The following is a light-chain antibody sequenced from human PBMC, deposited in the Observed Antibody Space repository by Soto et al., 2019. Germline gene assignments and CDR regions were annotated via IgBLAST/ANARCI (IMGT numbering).Light chain of an antibody. CDR2: GNS. J-gene: IGLJ1*01. CDR1: SSNIGAGYD. CDR3: QSYDSSLSAYV. Sequence: QSVLTQPPSVSGAPGQRVTISCTGSSSNIGAGYDVHWYQQLPGTAPKLLIYGNSNRPSGVPXRFSGSKPGTSASLPPPAXXXEDEAXXXXQSYDSSLSAYVFGTGTKLTVL. V-gene: IGLV1-40*01.